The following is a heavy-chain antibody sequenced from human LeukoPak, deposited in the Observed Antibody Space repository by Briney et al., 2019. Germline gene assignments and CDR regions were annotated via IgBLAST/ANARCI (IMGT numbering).Heavy chain of an antibody. V-gene: IGHV3-48*03. D-gene: IGHD3-16*01. J-gene: IGHJ4*01. Sequence: PGGSLRLSRAASGFTFSSYEMNWVRQAPGKGLEWVSYISSGGGTVYYADSVEGRFAISRDNAKNSLYLHMISLRAEDTAVYYCASRGLYYDYVHGFWGHGTLVTVSS. CDR1: GFTFSSYE. CDR3: ASRGLYYDYVHGF. CDR2: ISSGGGTV.